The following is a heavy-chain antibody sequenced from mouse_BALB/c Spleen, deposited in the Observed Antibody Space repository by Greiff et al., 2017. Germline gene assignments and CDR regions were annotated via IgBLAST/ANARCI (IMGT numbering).Heavy chain of an antibody. J-gene: IGHJ4*01. D-gene: IGHD1-1*01. Sequence: EVQLQQSGAELVKPGASVKLSCTASGFNIKDTYMHWVKQRPEQGLEWIGRIDPANGNTKYDPKFQGKATITADTSSNTAYLQLSSLTSEDTAVYYCLLLRYYYAMDYWGQGTSVTVSS. CDR1: GFNIKDTY. CDR2: IDPANGNT. CDR3: LLLRYYYAMDY. V-gene: IGHV14-3*02.